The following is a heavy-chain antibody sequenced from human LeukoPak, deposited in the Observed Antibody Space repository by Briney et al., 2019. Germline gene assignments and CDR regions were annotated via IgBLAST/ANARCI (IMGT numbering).Heavy chain of an antibody. V-gene: IGHV1-2*02. CDR3: ARVPLGWAPGIAAAGTNRNYYYYYYMDV. CDR2: INPNSGGT. J-gene: IGHJ6*03. Sequence: GASVKVSCKASGYTFTGYYMHWVRQAPGQGLEWMGWINPNSGGTNYAQKFQGRVTMTRDTSISTAYMELRSLRSDDTAVYYCARVPLGWAPGIAAAGTNRNYYYYYYMDVWGKGTTVTISS. CDR1: GYTFTGYY. D-gene: IGHD6-13*01.